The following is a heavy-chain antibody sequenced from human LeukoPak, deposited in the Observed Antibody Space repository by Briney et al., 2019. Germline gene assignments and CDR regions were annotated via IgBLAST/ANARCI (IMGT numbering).Heavy chain of an antibody. Sequence: PSETLSLTCTVSGGSISSCGYCWSWIRQHPGKGLEWIGYIYYSGNTYYNPSLKSRVTISVDTSKNQFSLKLSSVTAADTAVYYCARGLRPNWFDPWGQGTLVTVSS. J-gene: IGHJ5*02. CDR3: ARGLRPNWFDP. V-gene: IGHV4-31*03. CDR1: GGSISSCGYC. CDR2: IYYSGNT. D-gene: IGHD5-12*01.